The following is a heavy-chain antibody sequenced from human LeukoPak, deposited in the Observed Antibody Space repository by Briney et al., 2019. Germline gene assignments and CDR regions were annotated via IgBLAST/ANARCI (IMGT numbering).Heavy chain of an antibody. J-gene: IGHJ5*02. CDR3: ARGHSSSPNWFDP. Sequence: GGSLRLSCAASGFAFSGSAIHWVRQAPGKGLEWVASIKQDGSEKYYVDSVKGRFTISRDNAKNSLYLQMNSLRAEDTAVYYCARGHSSSPNWFDPWGQGTLVTVSS. CDR2: IKQDGSEK. V-gene: IGHV3-7*04. CDR1: GFAFSGSA. D-gene: IGHD6-13*01.